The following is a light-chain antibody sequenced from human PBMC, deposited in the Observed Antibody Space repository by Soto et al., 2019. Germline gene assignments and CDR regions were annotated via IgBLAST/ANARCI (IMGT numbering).Light chain of an antibody. CDR1: SSNIGNNY. Sequence: QSVLTQPPSVSAAPGQKVTISCSGSSSNIGNNYVSWYQQLPGTAPKLLIYENDKRPSGIPDRFSGSKSGTSATLGITGLQTGDEADYYCGTWNRRLSGSGGVFGGGTKLTVL. J-gene: IGLJ3*02. V-gene: IGLV1-51*02. CDR2: END. CDR3: GTWNRRLSGSGGV.